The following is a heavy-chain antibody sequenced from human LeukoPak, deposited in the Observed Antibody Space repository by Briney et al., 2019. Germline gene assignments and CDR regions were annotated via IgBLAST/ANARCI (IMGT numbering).Heavy chain of an antibody. D-gene: IGHD3-3*01. CDR1: GGSISSYY. J-gene: IGHJ4*02. Sequence: SETLSLTCTVSGGSISSYYWSWIRQPPGKGLEWIGYIYYSGSTNYNPSLKSRVTISVDTSKNQFSLKLSSVTAADTAVYYCARTIRFLEWFHRGAPPYFDYWGQGTLVTVPS. V-gene: IGHV4-59*01. CDR3: ARTIRFLEWFHRGAPPYFDY. CDR2: IYYSGST.